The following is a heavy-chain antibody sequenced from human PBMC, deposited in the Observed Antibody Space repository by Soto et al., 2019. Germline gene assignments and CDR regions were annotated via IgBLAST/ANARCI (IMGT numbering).Heavy chain of an antibody. CDR2: IIPIFGTA. V-gene: IGHV1-69*13. Sequence: SVKVSCKASGGTFSSYAISWVRQAPGQGLEWMGGIIPIFGTANYVQKFQGRVTITADESTSTAYMELSSLRSEDTAVDYCSGGYYDSSGYYNYFDYWGQGTLVTVSS. D-gene: IGHD3-22*01. CDR3: SGGYYDSSGYYNYFDY. J-gene: IGHJ4*02. CDR1: GGTFSSYA.